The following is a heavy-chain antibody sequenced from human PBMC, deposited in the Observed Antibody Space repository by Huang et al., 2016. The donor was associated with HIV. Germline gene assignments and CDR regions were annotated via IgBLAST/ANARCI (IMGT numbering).Heavy chain of an antibody. Sequence: QVQLVESGGGVVQPGRSLRLSCAASGFSFSSYGMHWVRQGPGQGVEVVAGISYEGRYKCYADAVKGRFTISRDNSKNTLYLQMNSLRAEDTAVYYCAKSPAYYYDSSGSYYFDYWGQGTLVTVSS. V-gene: IGHV3-30*18. CDR2: ISYEGRYK. CDR1: GFSFSSYG. CDR3: AKSPAYYYDSSGSYYFDY. J-gene: IGHJ4*02. D-gene: IGHD3-22*01.